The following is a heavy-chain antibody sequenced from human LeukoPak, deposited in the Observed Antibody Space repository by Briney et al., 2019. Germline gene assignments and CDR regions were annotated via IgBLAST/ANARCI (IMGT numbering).Heavy chain of an antibody. Sequence: SQTLSLTCTVSGGSISSGSYYWSWIRQPPGKGLEWIGYIYYSGSTNYNPSLKSRVTISVDTSKNQFSLKLSSVTAADTAVYYCARDHVQQQLGLDYWGQGTLVTVSS. CDR3: ARDHVQQQLGLDY. CDR2: IYYSGST. J-gene: IGHJ4*02. V-gene: IGHV4-61*01. D-gene: IGHD6-13*01. CDR1: GGSISSGSYY.